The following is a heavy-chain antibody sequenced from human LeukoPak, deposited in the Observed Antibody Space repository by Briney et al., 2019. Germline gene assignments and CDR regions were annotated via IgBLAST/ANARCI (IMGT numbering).Heavy chain of an antibody. D-gene: IGHD6-13*01. Sequence: GGSLRLSCAASGFTVSSNYMSWVRQAPGKGLEWVSAISGSGGSTYYADSVKGRFTISRDNSKNTLYLQMNSLRAEDTAVYYCAKDREQQLVPYYFDYWGQGTLVTVSS. CDR1: GFTVSSNY. CDR3: AKDREQQLVPYYFDY. V-gene: IGHV3-23*01. CDR2: ISGSGGST. J-gene: IGHJ4*02.